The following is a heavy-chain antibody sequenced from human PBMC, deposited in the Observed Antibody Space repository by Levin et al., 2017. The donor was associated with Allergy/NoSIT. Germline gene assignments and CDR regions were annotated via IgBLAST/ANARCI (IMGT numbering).Heavy chain of an antibody. J-gene: IGHJ6*02. D-gene: IGHD3-10*01. CDR1: GFTFSSYS. V-gene: IGHV3-23*01. Sequence: GGSLRLSCAASGFTFSSYSMSWVRQAPGKGLDWVSTISGNLVSTYYADSVKGRFTISRDNSKNTLYLQMNSLRAEDTALYYCAKYYYVSGSHRYGMDVWGQGTTVTVSS. CDR2: ISGNLVST. CDR3: AKYYYVSGSHRYGMDV.